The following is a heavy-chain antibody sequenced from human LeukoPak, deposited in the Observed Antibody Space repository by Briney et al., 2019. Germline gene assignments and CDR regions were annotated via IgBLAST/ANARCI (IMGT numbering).Heavy chain of an antibody. CDR2: VFYTGST. Sequence: SETLSLTCTVSGDSISNYYWSWIRQPPGKGLEWIGYVFYTGSTNYNPSLKSRVTISVDTSKNQFSLKLSSVTAADTAVYYCARHARDYYDSSGYYDYWGQGTLVTVSS. D-gene: IGHD3-22*01. J-gene: IGHJ4*02. CDR1: GDSISNYY. CDR3: ARHARDYYDSSGYYDY. V-gene: IGHV4-59*08.